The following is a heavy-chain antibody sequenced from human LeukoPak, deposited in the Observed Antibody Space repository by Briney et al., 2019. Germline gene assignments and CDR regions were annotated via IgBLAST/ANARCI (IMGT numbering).Heavy chain of an antibody. Sequence: GGSLRLSCAASGFTFSDYWMNWVRQAPGKGLEWVANIKQDGGETYYVDSVKGRFTISRDNTKKSLYLQMNDLRAEDTAAYYCARGATDTTRWFGPWGQGTLVTVSS. D-gene: IGHD1-26*01. V-gene: IGHV3-7*01. J-gene: IGHJ5*02. CDR2: IKQDGGET. CDR3: ARGATDTTRWFGP. CDR1: GFTFSDYW.